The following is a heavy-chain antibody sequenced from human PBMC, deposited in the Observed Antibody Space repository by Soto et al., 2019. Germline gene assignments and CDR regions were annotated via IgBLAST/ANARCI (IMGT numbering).Heavy chain of an antibody. J-gene: IGHJ6*02. D-gene: IGHD3-3*01. CDR2: ISGSGGST. CDR3: ARSPRRDFWSGYKPYGMDV. CDR1: GFTFSSYA. V-gene: IGHV3-23*01. Sequence: PGGSLRLSCAASGFTFSSYAMSRVRQAPGKGLEWVSAISGSGGSTYYADSVKGRFTISRDNSKNTLYLQMNSLRAEDTAVYYCARSPRRDFWSGYKPYGMDVWGQGTTDTVSS.